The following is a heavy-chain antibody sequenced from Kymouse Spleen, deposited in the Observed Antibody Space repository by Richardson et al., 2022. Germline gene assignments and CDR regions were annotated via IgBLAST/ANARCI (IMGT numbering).Heavy chain of an antibody. D-gene: IGHD3-9*01. CDR2: ISWNSGSI. J-gene: IGHJ5*02. Sequence: EVQLVESGGGLVQPGRSLRLSCAASGFTFDDYAMHWVRQAPGKGLEWVSGISWNSGSIGYADSVKGRFTISRDNAKNSLYLQMNSLRAEDTALYYCAKDIYYDILTGYSNWFDPWGQGTLVTVSS. V-gene: IGHV3-9*01. CDR3: AKDIYYDILTGYSNWFDP. CDR1: GFTFDDYA.